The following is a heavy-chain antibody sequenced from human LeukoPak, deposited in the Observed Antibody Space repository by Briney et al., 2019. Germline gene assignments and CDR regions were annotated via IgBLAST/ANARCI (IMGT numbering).Heavy chain of an antibody. J-gene: IGHJ4*03. V-gene: IGHV4-34*01. CDR2: VNARGNT. CDR3: ARGPTISETGYFDY. D-gene: IGHD1-1*01. Sequence: SETLSLTCAVYGWSFNDYYWNWIRQPPGKGLEWIGEVNARGNTNYHPSLKSRVTISVDTSKNQFSLRLTSMIAADTAVYYCARGPTISETGYFDYWGQGTLVTVSS. CDR1: GWSFNDYY.